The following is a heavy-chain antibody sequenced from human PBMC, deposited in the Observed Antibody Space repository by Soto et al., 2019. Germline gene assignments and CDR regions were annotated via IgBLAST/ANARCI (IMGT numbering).Heavy chain of an antibody. Sequence: GGSLRLSCAASGFTFSNYWMSWVRQAPGKGLEWVAKINQGGSEKWSADSVKGRFTISRDNAKNSLYLQLNSLGAEDTAVYYCVKDDGDYSFDYWGQGTLVTVSS. D-gene: IGHD4-17*01. J-gene: IGHJ4*02. CDR3: VKDDGDYSFDY. V-gene: IGHV3-7*03. CDR1: GFTFSNYW. CDR2: INQGGSEK.